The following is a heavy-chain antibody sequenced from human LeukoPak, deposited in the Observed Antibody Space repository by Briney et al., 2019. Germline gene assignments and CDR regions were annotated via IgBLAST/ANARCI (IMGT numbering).Heavy chain of an antibody. D-gene: IGHD6-13*01. CDR3: ASFQGSSSPFDY. CDR1: GGTFSSYA. J-gene: IGHJ4*02. Sequence: PVKVSCKASGGTFSSYAISWVRQAPGQGLEWMGRIIPIFGTANYAQKFQGRVTITTDESTSTAYMELSSLRSEDTAVYYCASFQGSSSPFDYWGRGTLVTVSS. CDR2: IIPIFGTA. V-gene: IGHV1-69*05.